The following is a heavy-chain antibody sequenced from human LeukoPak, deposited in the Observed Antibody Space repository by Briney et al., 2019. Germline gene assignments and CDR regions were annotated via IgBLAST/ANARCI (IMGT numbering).Heavy chain of an antibody. Sequence: SETLSLTCTVSGGSISSRPYSWGWIRQPPGKGLEWLGSFYYSGSTYYNPSLQSRVTISVDTSKNQFSLKLNSVTAADTAVYYCASFYCSGGSCYQYFSYYYMDVWGKGTTVTISS. J-gene: IGHJ6*03. CDR3: ASFYCSGGSCYQYFSYYYMDV. CDR1: GGSISSRPYS. CDR2: FYYSGST. V-gene: IGHV4-39*01. D-gene: IGHD2-15*01.